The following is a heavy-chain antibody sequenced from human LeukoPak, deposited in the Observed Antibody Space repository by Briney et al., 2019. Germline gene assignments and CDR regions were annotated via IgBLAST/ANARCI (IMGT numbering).Heavy chain of an antibody. J-gene: IGHJ3*02. CDR2: IHYSGST. D-gene: IGHD2-8*01. Sequence: SETLSLTCTVSGGSISSSSYYWGWIRQPPGKGLEWIGSIHYSGSTYYNPSLKSRVTISIDTSKNQFSLKLSSVTAADTAVYYCARTGLMVYAILAFDIWGQGTMVTVSS. CDR3: ARTGLMVYAILAFDI. V-gene: IGHV4-39*07. CDR1: GGSISSSSYY.